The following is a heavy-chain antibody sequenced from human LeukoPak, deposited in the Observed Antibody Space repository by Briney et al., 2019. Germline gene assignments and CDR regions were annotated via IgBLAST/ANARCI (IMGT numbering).Heavy chain of an antibody. CDR2: ISSSGSTI. CDR1: GFTFSDYY. Sequence: GGSLRLSCAVSGFTFSDYYMSWIRQAPGKGLEWVSYISSSGSTIYYADSVKGRFTISRDNAKNSLYLQMNSLRAEDTAVYYCARGRRWATVTTSGEGAEYFQHSGQGTLVTVSS. D-gene: IGHD4-17*01. CDR3: ARGRRWATVTTSGEGAEYFQH. V-gene: IGHV3-11*01. J-gene: IGHJ1*01.